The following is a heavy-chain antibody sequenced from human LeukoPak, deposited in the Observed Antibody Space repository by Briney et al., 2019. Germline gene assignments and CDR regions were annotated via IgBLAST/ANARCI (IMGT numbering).Heavy chain of an antibody. Sequence: GSLRLSCAASGFTFSSYGMHWVGQAPGKGLEWVAYIRYDGSIKYHADSVKGRFTISRDNAKNSLYLQMNSLRAEDTAVYYCARDARSGSFMGDAFDIWGQGTMVTVSS. CDR2: IRYDGSIK. CDR3: ARDARSGSFMGDAFDI. D-gene: IGHD3-10*01. CDR1: GFTFSSYG. J-gene: IGHJ3*02. V-gene: IGHV3-30*02.